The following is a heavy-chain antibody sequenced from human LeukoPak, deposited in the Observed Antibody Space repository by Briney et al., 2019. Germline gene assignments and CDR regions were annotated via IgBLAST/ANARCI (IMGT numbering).Heavy chain of an antibody. CDR3: ARQGGAFGPLDY. CDR2: VHYTGTT. J-gene: IGHJ4*02. Sequence: SETLSLTCTVSGDSMSYSYWSWIRQSPGKGLEWIAFVHYTGTTHYNPSLRSRVIISMDTSRNQYSLRMTSVTAEDTAVYYCARQGGAFGPLDYWGQGTLVTVSS. CDR1: GDSMSYSY. D-gene: IGHD3/OR15-3a*01. V-gene: IGHV4-59*08.